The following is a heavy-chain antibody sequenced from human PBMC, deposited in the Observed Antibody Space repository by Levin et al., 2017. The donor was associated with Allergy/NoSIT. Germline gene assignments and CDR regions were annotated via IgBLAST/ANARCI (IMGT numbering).Heavy chain of an antibody. J-gene: IGHJ6*02. D-gene: IGHD3-22*01. Sequence: SQTLSLTCTVSGGSISSYYWSWIRQPPGKGLEWIGYIYYSGSTNYNPSLKSRVTISVDTSKNQFSLKLSSVTAADTAVYYCARGWARGYYDSSGYYYPYDYYGMDVWGQGTTVTVSS. CDR1: GGSISSYY. CDR3: ARGWARGYYDSSGYYYPYDYYGMDV. V-gene: IGHV4-59*01. CDR2: IYYSGST.